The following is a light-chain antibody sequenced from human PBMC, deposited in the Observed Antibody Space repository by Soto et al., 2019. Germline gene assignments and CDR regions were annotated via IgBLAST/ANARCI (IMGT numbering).Light chain of an antibody. CDR1: QSISSN. V-gene: IGKV3-15*01. Sequence: EIVMTQSPATLSVSPGERVTLSCRVSQSISSNLAWYQQKLGQAPRLLIYRASTIATGIPSRFSGSGSGTEFTLTISSLQSEDFALYYCQQYDSCPQTFGQGTKVDIK. J-gene: IGKJ1*01. CDR3: QQYDSCPQT. CDR2: RAS.